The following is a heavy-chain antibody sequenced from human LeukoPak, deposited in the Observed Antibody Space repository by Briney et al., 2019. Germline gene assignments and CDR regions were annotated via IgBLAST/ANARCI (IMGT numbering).Heavy chain of an antibody. CDR2: INWNGGST. Sequence: GGSLRLSCAASGFTFDDYGMSWVRQAPGKGLEWVSGINWNGGSTGYADSVKGRFTISRDNAKNSLYLQMSSLRSEDTAVYYCARDSDSGGYDYGGNWPLDYWGQGTLVTVSS. CDR3: ARDSDSGGYDYGGNWPLDY. J-gene: IGHJ4*02. CDR1: GFTFDDYG. V-gene: IGHV3-20*04. D-gene: IGHD4-23*01.